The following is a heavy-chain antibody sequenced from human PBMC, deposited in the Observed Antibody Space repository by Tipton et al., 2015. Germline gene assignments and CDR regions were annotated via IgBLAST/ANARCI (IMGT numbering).Heavy chain of an antibody. CDR2: ISTSGSTI. CDR3: ARDDGDYVLGEFDY. D-gene: IGHD4-17*01. CDR1: GFTFSADS. V-gene: IGHV3-48*02. J-gene: IGHJ4*02. Sequence: GSLRLSCAASGFTFSADSMHWVRQAPGKGLEWVSYISTSGSTIYYADSVKGRFTISRDNAKNSLYLQMNSLRDDDTAVYYCARDDGDYVLGEFDYWGQGTLVAVSS.